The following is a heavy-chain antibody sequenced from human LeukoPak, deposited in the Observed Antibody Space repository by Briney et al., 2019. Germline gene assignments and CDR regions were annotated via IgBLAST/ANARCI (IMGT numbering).Heavy chain of an antibody. J-gene: IGHJ4*02. Sequence: PGGSLRLSCAASGFTFSSYSMNWVRQAPGKGLEWVSSISSSSSYIYYADSVKGRFTISRDNAKNSLYLQMNSLRAEDTAVCYCAREDSSGWAGVYYFDYWGQGTLVTVSS. D-gene: IGHD6-19*01. V-gene: IGHV3-21*01. CDR3: AREDSSGWAGVYYFDY. CDR1: GFTFSSYS. CDR2: ISSSSSYI.